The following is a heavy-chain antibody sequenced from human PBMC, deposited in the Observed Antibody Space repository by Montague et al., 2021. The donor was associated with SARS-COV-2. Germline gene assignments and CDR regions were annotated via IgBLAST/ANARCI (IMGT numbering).Heavy chain of an antibody. CDR1: GFSFSSYE. Sequence: SLRLSCAASGFSFSSYEMNWVRQAPGKGLEWVSYISSSGSTIYYADSVKGRFTISRDNAKNSLYLQMNSLRAEDTAVYYCARVFETVGAMDRDDYWGQGTTVTVSS. CDR2: ISSSGSTI. CDR3: ARVFETVGAMDRDDY. J-gene: IGHJ4*02. V-gene: IGHV3-48*03. D-gene: IGHD1-26*01.